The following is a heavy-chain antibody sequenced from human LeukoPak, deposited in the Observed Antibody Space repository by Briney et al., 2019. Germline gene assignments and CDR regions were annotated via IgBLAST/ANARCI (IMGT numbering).Heavy chain of an antibody. Sequence: SETLSLTCTVSGVSISSCYWTWIRQPPGKGLEWIGNINYSGSTKYNPSLKSRVTISVDTSKNQFSLKLSSVTAADTAVYYCARWYYDSSGYRYFDYWGQGTLVTVSS. CDR1: GVSISSCY. CDR2: INYSGST. J-gene: IGHJ4*02. CDR3: ARWYYDSSGYRYFDY. V-gene: IGHV4-59*01. D-gene: IGHD3-22*01.